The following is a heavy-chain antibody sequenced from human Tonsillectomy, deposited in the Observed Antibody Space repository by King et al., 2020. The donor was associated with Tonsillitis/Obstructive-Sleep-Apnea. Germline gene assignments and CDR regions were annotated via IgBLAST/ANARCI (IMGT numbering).Heavy chain of an antibody. J-gene: IGHJ6*03. CDR2: IIPIFGTA. CDR3: ARYTIYDFWSGYRGDYYYMDV. CDR1: GGTFSSYA. D-gene: IGHD3-3*01. Sequence: QLVQSGAEVKKPGSSVKVSCKASGGTFSSYAISWVRQAPGQGLEWMGGIIPIFGTANYAQKFQGRVTITADESTSTAYMELSSLRSEDTAVYYCARYTIYDFWSGYRGDYYYMDVWGKGTTVTVSS. V-gene: IGHV1-69*12.